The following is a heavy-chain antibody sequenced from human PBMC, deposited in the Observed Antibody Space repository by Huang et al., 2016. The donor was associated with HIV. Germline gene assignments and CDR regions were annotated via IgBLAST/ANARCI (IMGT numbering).Heavy chain of an antibody. D-gene: IGHD5-12*01. CDR3: TREYTVAGAFDL. CDR1: GFSFANYA. CDR2: ISNDGSSR. J-gene: IGHJ3*01. V-gene: IGHV3-30-3*01. Sequence: QVQLVESGGGVVQPGRSLRLSCAASGFSFANYAMHWVRQAPGKRLEWVTFISNDGSSRYYADSVKGRVTISRDNFKNALYLQMNRLRGDDTAVYYCTREYTVAGAFDLWGQGTMVTVSS.